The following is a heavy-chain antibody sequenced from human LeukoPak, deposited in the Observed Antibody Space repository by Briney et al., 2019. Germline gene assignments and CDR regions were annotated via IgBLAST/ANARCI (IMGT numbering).Heavy chain of an antibody. CDR1: GYTFTSYD. V-gene: IGHV1-8*01. Sequence: ASVKVSCKASGYTFTSYDINWVRQAPGQGLEWMGWMNPNSGNTGYAQKFQDRVTMTRNTYIGTAYMELSSLRSEDTAVYYSARPISIYDSSGYYPLDYWGQGTLVTVSS. D-gene: IGHD3-22*01. J-gene: IGHJ4*02. CDR3: ARPISIYDSSGYYPLDY. CDR2: MNPNSGNT.